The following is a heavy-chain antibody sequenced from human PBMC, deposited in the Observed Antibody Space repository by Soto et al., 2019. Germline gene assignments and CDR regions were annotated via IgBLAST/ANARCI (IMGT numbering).Heavy chain of an antibody. J-gene: IGHJ4*02. CDR1: GYSFTSYW. D-gene: IGHD6-13*01. CDR3: ARLPPGIAAAGGEFDY. CDR2: IYPGDSDT. Sequence: PGESLKISCKGSGYSFTSYWIGWVRQMPGKGLEWMGIIYPGDSDTRYSPSSQGQVTISADKSISTAYLQWSSLKASDTAMYYCARLPPGIAAAGGEFDYWGQGTLVTVSS. V-gene: IGHV5-51*01.